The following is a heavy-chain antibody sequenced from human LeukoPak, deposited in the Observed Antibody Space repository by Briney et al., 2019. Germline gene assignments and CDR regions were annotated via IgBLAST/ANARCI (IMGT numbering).Heavy chain of an antibody. CDR2: ISSSGSTI. J-gene: IGHJ4*02. CDR1: GFNFSSYE. Sequence: GGSLRLSCAASGFNFSSYEMNWVRQAPGKGLEWVSYISSSGSTIYYADSVKGRFTISRDNAKNSLYLQMNSLRAEDTAVYYCFFIKVGGDYWGQGTLVTVSS. CDR3: FFIKVGGDY. V-gene: IGHV3-48*03.